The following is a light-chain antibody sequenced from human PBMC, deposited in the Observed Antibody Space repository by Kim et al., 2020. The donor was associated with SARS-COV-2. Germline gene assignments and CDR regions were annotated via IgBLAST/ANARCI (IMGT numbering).Light chain of an antibody. CDR3: QAWDSGTAVV. CDR2: QDT. J-gene: IGLJ2*01. CDR1: KLGDKY. V-gene: IGLV3-1*01. Sequence: SYELTQPPSVSVSPGQTASITCSGDKLGDKYVFWYQQKLGQSPVLVIYQDTKRPSGIPERFSASNSGNTATLTISGTQATDEADYYCQAWDSGTAVVFGGGTQLTVL.